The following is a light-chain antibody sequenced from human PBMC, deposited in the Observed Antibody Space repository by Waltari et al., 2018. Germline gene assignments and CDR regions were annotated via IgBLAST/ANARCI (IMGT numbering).Light chain of an antibody. CDR2: GAS. CDR1: QSISNN. Sequence: EIVMTQSPATLSVSPGERATLSCRASQSISNNLAWYQQKPGQAPRLLVYGASTRATGIPARVSGSGSGTEFTLTISSLQSEDFAVYYCQQYYNWPQTFGQGTKLEIK. J-gene: IGKJ2*01. CDR3: QQYYNWPQT. V-gene: IGKV3-15*01.